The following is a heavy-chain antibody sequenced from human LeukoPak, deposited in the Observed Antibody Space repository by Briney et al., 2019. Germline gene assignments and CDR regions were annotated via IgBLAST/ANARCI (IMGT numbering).Heavy chain of an antibody. Sequence: GGSLRLSCAASGFTFSSYSMNWVRQAPGKGLEWVSYISSSSSTIYYADSVKGRFTISRDNAKNSLYLQMNSLRAEDTAVYYCANDYYDSSGYYSAEYFQHWGQGTLVTVSS. V-gene: IGHV3-48*04. CDR2: ISSSSSTI. D-gene: IGHD3-22*01. J-gene: IGHJ1*01. CDR1: GFTFSSYS. CDR3: ANDYYDSSGYYSAEYFQH.